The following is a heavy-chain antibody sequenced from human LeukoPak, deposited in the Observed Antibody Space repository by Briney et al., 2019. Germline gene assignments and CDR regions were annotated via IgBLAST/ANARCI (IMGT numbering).Heavy chain of an antibody. Sequence: GGSLRLSCAASGFTFSSHWMHWVRQGPGKGLVWVSRINGDGTNVNYVDSVKGRFTISRDNAKNTLYLQMNSLRAEDTAVYYCARGGRYSNDAFDIWGQGTMVTVSS. D-gene: IGHD3-10*01. CDR1: GFTFSSHW. V-gene: IGHV3-74*01. J-gene: IGHJ3*02. CDR2: INGDGTNV. CDR3: ARGGRYSNDAFDI.